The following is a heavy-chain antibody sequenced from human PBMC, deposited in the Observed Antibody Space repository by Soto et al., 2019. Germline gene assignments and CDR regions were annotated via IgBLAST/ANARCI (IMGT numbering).Heavy chain of an antibody. CDR1: GGSISSYY. CDR2: IYYSGST. V-gene: IGHV4-59*08. CDR3: ARLGYYDSSGYYVGY. D-gene: IGHD3-22*01. Sequence: SETLSLTCTVSGGSISSYYWSWIRQPPGKGLEWIGYIYYSGSTNYNPSLKSRVTLSVDTSKNQFSLKLSSVTAADTAVYYCARLGYYDSSGYYVGYWGQGTRVTVS. J-gene: IGHJ4*02.